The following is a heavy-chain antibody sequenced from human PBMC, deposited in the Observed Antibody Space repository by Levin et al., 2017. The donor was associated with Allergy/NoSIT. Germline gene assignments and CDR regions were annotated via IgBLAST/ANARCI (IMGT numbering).Heavy chain of an antibody. Sequence: GESLKISCKVSGYTRTELSIHWVRQASGKGLEWMGGFHPEDGEIIHGQKFQGRVTMTEDTSTDTAYMELSSLRSEDTAMYYCATIRASYGSGSAYYAMDVWGQGTTVTVSS. V-gene: IGHV1-24*01. CDR2: FHPEDGEI. CDR1: GYTRTELS. D-gene: IGHD3-10*01. J-gene: IGHJ6*02. CDR3: ATIRASYGSGSAYYAMDV.